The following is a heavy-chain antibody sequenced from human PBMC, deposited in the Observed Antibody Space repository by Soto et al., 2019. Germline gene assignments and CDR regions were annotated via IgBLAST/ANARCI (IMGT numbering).Heavy chain of an antibody. V-gene: IGHV3-7*01. Sequence: EVQLVESGGGLVQPGGSLRLSCAASGFMFSNYWMSWVRQAPGKGLEWVAIIKQDGSDKYYVDSVKGRFTIPRDNAKNSLYLQMNSLRIEDAAVYYCARNRDYAFDYWGRGTLVTVSS. J-gene: IGHJ4*02. D-gene: IGHD4-17*01. CDR1: GFMFSNYW. CDR2: IKQDGSDK. CDR3: ARNRDYAFDY.